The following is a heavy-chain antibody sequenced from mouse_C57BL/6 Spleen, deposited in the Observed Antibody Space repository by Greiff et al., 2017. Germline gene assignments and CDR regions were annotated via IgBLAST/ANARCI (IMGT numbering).Heavy chain of an antibody. J-gene: IGHJ3*01. V-gene: IGHV6-3*01. Sequence: EVKLVESGGGLVQPGGSMKLSCVASGFTFSNYWMNWVRQSPEKGLEWVAQIRLKSDNYATHYAESVKGRFTISRDDSKSSVYLQMNNLRAEVTGIYYCTAPDGYSAWFAYWGQGTLVTVSA. CDR2: IRLKSDNYAT. CDR1: GFTFSNYW. CDR3: TAPDGYSAWFAY. D-gene: IGHD2-3*01.